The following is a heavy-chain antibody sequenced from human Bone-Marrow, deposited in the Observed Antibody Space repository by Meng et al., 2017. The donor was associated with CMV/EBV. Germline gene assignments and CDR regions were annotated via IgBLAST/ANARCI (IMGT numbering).Heavy chain of an antibody. Sequence: EVQLVESGXGLVQPGESLRLSCATSGFTFSADVMHWVRQVSGKGLLWVSRISHDGTITSYADSVKGRFTVSRDNAKNTLYMEMNSLTVEDTAVYYCTRDGDWVLFDSWGQGTLVTVSS. CDR2: ISHDGTIT. J-gene: IGHJ4*02. CDR3: TRDGDWVLFDS. CDR1: GFTFSADV. D-gene: IGHD2-21*02. V-gene: IGHV3-74*01.